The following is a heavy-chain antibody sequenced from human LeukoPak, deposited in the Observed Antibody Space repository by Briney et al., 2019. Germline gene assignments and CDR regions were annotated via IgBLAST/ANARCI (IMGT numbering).Heavy chain of an antibody. D-gene: IGHD2-15*01. CDR3: ARDGFCSGGSCYGY. CDR1: GFTFSSYG. J-gene: IGHJ4*02. V-gene: IGHV3-21*01. CDR2: ISGTSNYI. Sequence: GGSLRLSCAVSGFTFSSYGMNWVRQAPGKGLEWASSISGTSNYIDYADSVKGRFTISRDNAKNSLYLQMNSLRAEDTAVYYCARDGFCSGGSCYGYWGQGTLVTVSS.